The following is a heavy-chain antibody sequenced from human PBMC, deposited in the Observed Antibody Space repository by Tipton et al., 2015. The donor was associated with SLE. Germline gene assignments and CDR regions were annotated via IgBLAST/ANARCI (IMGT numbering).Heavy chain of an antibody. CDR3: ARVGSRLGDFQH. D-gene: IGHD1-1*01. V-gene: IGHV4-59*01. CDR1: GGSISSYY. J-gene: IGHJ1*01. Sequence: TLSLTCTVSGGSISSYYWSWIRQPPGKGLEWIGYIYYSGSTNYNPSLKSRVTISVDTSKNQFSLKLSSVTAADTAVYYCARVGSRLGDFQHWGQGTLVTVSS. CDR2: IYYSGST.